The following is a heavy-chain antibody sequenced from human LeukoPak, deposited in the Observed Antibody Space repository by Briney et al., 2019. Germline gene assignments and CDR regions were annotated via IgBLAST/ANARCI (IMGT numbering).Heavy chain of an antibody. Sequence: GGSLRLSCAASGFTFSSYAMSWVRQAPGKGLEWVSGINWNGGSTGYADSVKGRFTISRDNAKNSLYLQMNSLRAEDTALYYCARAAAGAYYYYYYMDVWGKGTTVTVSS. CDR1: GFTFSSYA. CDR2: INWNGGST. V-gene: IGHV3-20*04. J-gene: IGHJ6*03. D-gene: IGHD6-13*01. CDR3: ARAAAGAYYYYYYMDV.